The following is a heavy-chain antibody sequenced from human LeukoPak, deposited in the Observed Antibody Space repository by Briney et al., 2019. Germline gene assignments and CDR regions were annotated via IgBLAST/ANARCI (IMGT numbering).Heavy chain of an antibody. V-gene: IGHV1-2*02. CDR2: INPNSGGT. J-gene: IGHJ4*02. Sequence: GASVKVSCEASGYTFTGYYMHWVRQAPGQGLEWMGWINPNSGGTNYAQKFQGRVTMTRDTSISTAYMELSRLRSDDTAVYYCARGVRTYSSSWYPFDYWGQGTLVTVSS. D-gene: IGHD6-13*01. CDR3: ARGVRTYSSSWYPFDY. CDR1: GYTFTGYY.